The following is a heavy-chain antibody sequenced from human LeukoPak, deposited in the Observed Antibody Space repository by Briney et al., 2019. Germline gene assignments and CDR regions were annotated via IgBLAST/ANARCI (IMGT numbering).Heavy chain of an antibody. D-gene: IGHD4-17*01. J-gene: IGHJ3*01. V-gene: IGHV4-59*08. CDR2: IYHSGTT. CDR1: GGSISTYY. CDR3: ARQRDYADYLDAFDV. Sequence: SETLSLTCTVSGGSISTYYWSWIRQPPGKGLECIGYIYHSGTTNYNPSLKSRVTISADTSKNQFSLKLTSVTAADTAIYYCARQRDYADYLDAFDVWGQGTMVTVCS.